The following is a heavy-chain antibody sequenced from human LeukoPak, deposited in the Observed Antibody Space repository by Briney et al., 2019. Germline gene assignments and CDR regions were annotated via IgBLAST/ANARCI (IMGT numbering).Heavy chain of an antibody. J-gene: IGHJ6*03. V-gene: IGHV4-34*01. D-gene: IGHD6-6*01. Sequence: PSETLSLSCAVYGGSFSGYYWSWIRQPPGKGLEWIGEINHSGSTNYNPSLKSRVTISVDTSKNQFPLKLNSVTAADTAVYYCARWGGGEYSSSSAHMDVWGKGTTVTVSS. CDR2: INHSGST. CDR1: GGSFSGYY. CDR3: ARWGGGEYSSSSAHMDV.